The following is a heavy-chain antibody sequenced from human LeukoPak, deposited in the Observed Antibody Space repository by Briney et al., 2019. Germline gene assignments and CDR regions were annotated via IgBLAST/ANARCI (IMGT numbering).Heavy chain of an antibody. D-gene: IGHD2-2*01. J-gene: IGHJ6*02. CDR1: GYTFTSNA. CDR2: INTNTGNP. CDR3: ARDIDAYPPYYYGMDV. V-gene: IGHV7-4-1*02. Sequence: GASVKVSCKASGYTFTSNAMNWVRQAPGQGLEWMGWINTNTGNPTYAQGFTGRFVFSLDTSVSTAYLQISSLKAEDTAVYYCARDIDAYPPYYYGMDVWGQGTTVTVSS.